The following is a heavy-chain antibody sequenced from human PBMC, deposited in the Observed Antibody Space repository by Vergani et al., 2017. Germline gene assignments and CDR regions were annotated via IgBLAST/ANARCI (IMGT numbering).Heavy chain of an antibody. V-gene: IGHV3-48*03. D-gene: IGHD3-10*01. CDR2: ISSSGSTI. CDR1: GFTFRSYE. CDR3: ARDRGPMFRCPKYYYGMDV. J-gene: IGHJ6*02. Sequence: EVQLVESGGGLVQPGGSLRLSCAASGFTFRSYEMNWVRQAPGKGMEWVSYISSSGSTIYYAYSVKGRFTIARDNDKNSRYLQMNSLRAEDTAVYYCARDRGPMFRCPKYYYGMDVWGQGTTVTVSS.